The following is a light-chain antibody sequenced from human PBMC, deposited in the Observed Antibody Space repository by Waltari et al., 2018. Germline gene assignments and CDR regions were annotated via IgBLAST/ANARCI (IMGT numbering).Light chain of an antibody. CDR2: STS. Sequence: QTVVTQEPSLTVSPGGTVTLTCASSTGAVTSGYYPNWFQQKPGQAPRPLVHSTSNRHSWKPARFSGSLRGGKAALTLSGVQPEDEGDYYCLFYYGGAVVFGGGTRLTVL. J-gene: IGLJ3*02. V-gene: IGLV7-43*01. CDR3: LFYYGGAVV. CDR1: TGAVTSGYY.